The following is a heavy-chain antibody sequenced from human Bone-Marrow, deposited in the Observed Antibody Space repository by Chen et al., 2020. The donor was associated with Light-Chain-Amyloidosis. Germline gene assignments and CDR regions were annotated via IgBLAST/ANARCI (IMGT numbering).Heavy chain of an antibody. Sequence: EEQLEQSGPEVKKPGEALKNSCKGTGYTFHNYWIGWVRQMPGKGLEWMGVIYPDDSDARYSPSFEGQVTISADKSITTAYLQWRSLKASDTAMYYCARRRDGYNFDYWGQGTLVTVSS. J-gene: IGHJ4*02. CDR3: ARRRDGYNFDY. CDR1: GYTFHNYW. D-gene: IGHD5-12*01. CDR2: IYPDDSDA. V-gene: IGHV5-51*01.